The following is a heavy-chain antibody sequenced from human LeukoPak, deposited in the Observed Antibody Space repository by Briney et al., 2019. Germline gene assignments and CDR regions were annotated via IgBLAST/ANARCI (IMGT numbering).Heavy chain of an antibody. CDR3: GMLWGTAEDWD. CDR1: DGSIRSSGW. D-gene: IGHD2-21*01. J-gene: IGHJ4*02. Sequence: SGTLSLTFAVLDGSIRSSGWCRGARQPPGKGLEWIGEIYHSGSTNYNPSLKSRVTISVDKSKNQLSLKLSSVTAADTAVYYCGMLWGTAEDWDWGQGTLVTVSS. CDR2: IYHSGST. V-gene: IGHV4-4*02.